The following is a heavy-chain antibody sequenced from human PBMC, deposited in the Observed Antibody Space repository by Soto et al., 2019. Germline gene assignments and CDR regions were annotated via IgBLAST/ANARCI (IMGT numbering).Heavy chain of an antibody. Sequence: SVKVSCKASGGTFSSYAISWVRQAPGQGLEWMGGIIPIFGTANYAQKFQGRVTITADESTSTAYMELSSLRSEDTAVYYCAGGYYYDSSGYNYYYGMDVWGQGTTVTVSS. CDR2: IIPIFGTA. J-gene: IGHJ6*02. D-gene: IGHD3-22*01. CDR3: AGGYYYDSSGYNYYYGMDV. V-gene: IGHV1-69*13. CDR1: GGTFSSYA.